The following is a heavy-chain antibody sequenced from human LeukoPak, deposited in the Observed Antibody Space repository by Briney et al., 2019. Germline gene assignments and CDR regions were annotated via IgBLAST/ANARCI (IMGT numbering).Heavy chain of an antibody. CDR3: ARGRFYQGSYYYYYYGMDV. Sequence: AASVKVSCKASGGTFSSYAISWVRQAPGQGLEWMGGIIPIFGTANYAQKFQGRVTITADESTSTAYMELSSLRSEDTAVYYCARGRFYQGSYYYYYYGMDVWGQGTAVTVPS. CDR2: IIPIFGTA. CDR1: GGTFSSYA. V-gene: IGHV1-69*13. J-gene: IGHJ6*02. D-gene: IGHD2-2*01.